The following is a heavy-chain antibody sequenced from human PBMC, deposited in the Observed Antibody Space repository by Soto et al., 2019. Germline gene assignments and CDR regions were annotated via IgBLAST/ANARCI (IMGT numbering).Heavy chain of an antibody. Sequence: SETLCLTCAVSGGSISSGGYSWNWISQPPGKGLEWIGHIYYSGSTYYNSSLKSRVTISLDTSKNQFSLKLSSVTAADTAVYYCAGQPTAVSYYDLGSYYYYYAMDVWGQGTTVTVSS. D-gene: IGHD3-10*01. CDR2: IYYSGST. CDR3: AGQPTAVSYYDLGSYYYYYAMDV. J-gene: IGHJ6*02. CDR1: GGSISSGGYS. V-gene: IGHV4-30-4*01.